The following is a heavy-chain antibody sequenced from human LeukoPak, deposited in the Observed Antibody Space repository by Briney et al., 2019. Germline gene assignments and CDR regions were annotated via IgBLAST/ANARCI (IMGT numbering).Heavy chain of an antibody. J-gene: IGHJ6*02. CDR2: ISGSGGST. CDR1: GLTFSSYA. V-gene: IGHV3-23*01. D-gene: IGHD1-1*01. Sequence: PGGSLRLSCAASGLTFSSYAMSWVRQAPGKGLEWVSAISGSGGSTYYADSVKGRFTISRDNSKNTLYLQMNSLRAEDTAVHYCAKEWMGGTTGQYYYYGMDVWGQGTTVTVSS. CDR3: AKEWMGGTTGQYYYYGMDV.